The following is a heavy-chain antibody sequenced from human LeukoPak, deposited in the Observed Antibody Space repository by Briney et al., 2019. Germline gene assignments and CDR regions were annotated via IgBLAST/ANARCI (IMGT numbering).Heavy chain of an antibody. V-gene: IGHV3-23*01. J-gene: IGHJ3*02. Sequence: GGSLRLSCAASGFTFSSYAMSWVRQAPGKGLEWVSAISGSGGSTYYADSVKGRFTISRGNSKNTLYLQMNSLRAEDTAVYYCAKAWIVVVVPDAFDIWGQGTMVTVSS. CDR3: AKAWIVVVVPDAFDI. D-gene: IGHD2-15*01. CDR1: GFTFSSYA. CDR2: ISGSGGST.